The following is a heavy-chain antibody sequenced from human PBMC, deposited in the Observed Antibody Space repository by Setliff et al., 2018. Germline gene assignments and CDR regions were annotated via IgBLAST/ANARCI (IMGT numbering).Heavy chain of an antibody. CDR2: ISSSSSTI. J-gene: IGHJ4*02. CDR3: ARDANIVVVHNPYYFDF. Sequence: PGGSLRLSCAASGFTFSSYSMNWVRQAPGKGLEWVSYISSSSSTIYYADSVKGRFTISRDNAKNSLYLQMSSLRLEDTAVYYCARDANIVVVHNPYYFDFWGQGTLVTVSS. CDR1: GFTFSSYS. D-gene: IGHD3-22*01. V-gene: IGHV3-48*04.